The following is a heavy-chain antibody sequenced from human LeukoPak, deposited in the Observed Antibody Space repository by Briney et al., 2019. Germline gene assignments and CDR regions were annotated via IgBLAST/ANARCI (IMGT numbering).Heavy chain of an antibody. Sequence: GASVKVSCKASGYTFTGYYMHWVRQAPGQGLEWMGWINPNSGGTNYAQKFQGRVTMTRDTSISTAYMELSRLRSDDTAVYYCASMRPGSGWYPYYFDYWGQGTLVTVSS. D-gene: IGHD6-19*01. CDR1: GYTFTGYY. J-gene: IGHJ4*02. V-gene: IGHV1-2*02. CDR2: INPNSGGT. CDR3: ASMRPGSGWYPYYFDY.